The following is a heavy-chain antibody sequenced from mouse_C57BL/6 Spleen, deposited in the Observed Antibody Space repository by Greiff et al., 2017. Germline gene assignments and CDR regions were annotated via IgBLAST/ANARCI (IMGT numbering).Heavy chain of an antibody. J-gene: IGHJ4*01. CDR1: GYTFTSYW. V-gene: IGHV1-69*01. CDR2: IDPSDSYT. D-gene: IGHD2-5*01. Sequence: QVQLQQPGAELVMPGASVKLSCKASGYTFTSYWMHWVKQRPGQGLEWIGEIDPSDSYTNYNQKFKGKSTLTVDKSSSTAYMQLSSLTSEDSAVYYCARMRSNEDYAMDYWGQGTSVTVSS. CDR3: ARMRSNEDYAMDY.